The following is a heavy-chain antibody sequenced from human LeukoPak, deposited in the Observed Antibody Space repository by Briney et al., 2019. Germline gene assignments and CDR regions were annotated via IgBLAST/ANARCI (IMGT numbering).Heavy chain of an antibody. CDR3: TRGELIADAFDI. V-gene: IGHV3-49*04. Sequence: GRSLRLSCTASGFTFGDYAMSCVRQAPGKGLEWVGFIRSKAYGGTTEYAASVKGRFTISRDDSKSIAYLQMNSLKTEDTAVYYCTRGELIADAFDIWGQGTMVTVSS. J-gene: IGHJ3*02. CDR2: IRSKAYGGTT. D-gene: IGHD1-7*01. CDR1: GFTFGDYA.